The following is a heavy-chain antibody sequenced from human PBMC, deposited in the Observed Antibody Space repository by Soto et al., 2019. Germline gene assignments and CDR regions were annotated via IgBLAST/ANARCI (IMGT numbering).Heavy chain of an antibody. D-gene: IGHD6-13*01. CDR3: ADRLSVAGNYFDY. J-gene: IGHJ4*02. CDR1: DASISSTSYY. V-gene: IGHV4-39*01. Sequence: QLQLQKSGPGLQKPSETLSLTCTVSDASISSTSYYWGWVRQPPGKGLEWIGSFYYGGSTYYHPSLKSRVTMSVDTSKKQSSLKLTSVTAADTAVYYCADRLSVAGNYFDYWGQGTLITVSS. CDR2: FYYGGST.